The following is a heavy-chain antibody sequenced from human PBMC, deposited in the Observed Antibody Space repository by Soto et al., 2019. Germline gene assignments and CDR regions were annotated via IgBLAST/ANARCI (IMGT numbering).Heavy chain of an antibody. V-gene: IGHV4-34*01. CDR3: ARGECSSVYCFTRWALHF. J-gene: IGHJ3*01. D-gene: IGHD2-2*01. Sequence: QVQLQQWGAGLLEPSETLSLTSEVHGGSFSGYYWTWIRQTPGKRLAWIGESGHSGTTNYKPSLTSRVTISADPSKKQFSLNLTSVTDADSGVYYCARGECSSVYCFTRWALHFWGQETVVTVSS. CDR2: SGHSGTT. CDR1: GGSFSGYY.